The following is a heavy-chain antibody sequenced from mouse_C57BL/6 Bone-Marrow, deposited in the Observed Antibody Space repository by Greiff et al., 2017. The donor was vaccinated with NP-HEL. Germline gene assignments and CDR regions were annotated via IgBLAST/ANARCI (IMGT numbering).Heavy chain of an antibody. J-gene: IGHJ3*01. CDR1: GFTFSSYG. CDR2: ISSGGSYT. D-gene: IGHD1-1*01. V-gene: IGHV5-6*01. CDR3: ARELRSAY. Sequence: EVQGVESGGDLVKPGGSLKLSCAASGFTFSSYGMSWVRQTPDKRLEWVATISSGGSYTYYPDSVKGRFTISRDNAKNTLYLQMSSLKSEDTAMYYCARELRSAYWGQGTLVTVSA.